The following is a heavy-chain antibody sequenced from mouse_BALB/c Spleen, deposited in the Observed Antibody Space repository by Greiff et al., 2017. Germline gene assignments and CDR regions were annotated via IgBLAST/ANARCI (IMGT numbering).Heavy chain of an antibody. Sequence: EVQGVESGGGLVKPGGSLKLSCAASGFTFSSYAMSWVRQTPEKRLEWVASISSGGSTYYPDSVKGRFTISRGNARNILYLQMSSLRSEDTAMYYCARGDYGSSYWGQGTTLTVSS. V-gene: IGHV5-6-5*01. J-gene: IGHJ2*01. D-gene: IGHD1-1*01. CDR1: GFTFSSYA. CDR2: ISSGGST. CDR3: ARGDYGSSY.